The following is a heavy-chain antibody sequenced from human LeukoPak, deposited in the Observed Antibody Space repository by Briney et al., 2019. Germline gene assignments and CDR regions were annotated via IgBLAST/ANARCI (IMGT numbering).Heavy chain of an antibody. Sequence: GGSLRLSCAASGFTFSSYWMHWVRQAPGKGLEWVSYISSSGSSIYYADSVKGRFTISRDNAKNSLYLQLNSLRAEDTAVYYCARDSGSLDYWGQGTLVTVSS. D-gene: IGHD1-26*01. V-gene: IGHV3-48*03. J-gene: IGHJ4*02. CDR1: GFTFSSYW. CDR3: ARDSGSLDY. CDR2: ISSSGSSI.